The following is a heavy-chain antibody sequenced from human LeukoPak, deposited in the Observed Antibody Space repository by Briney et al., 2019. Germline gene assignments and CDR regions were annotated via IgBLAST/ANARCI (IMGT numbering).Heavy chain of an antibody. CDR1: GFTFSNYG. CDR2: ISGSGDST. V-gene: IGHV3-23*01. CDR3: AKVTMVRGVISDAFDI. Sequence: GGSLRLSCAASGFTFSNYGMSWVRQAPGKGLEWVSSISGSGDSTYYADSVKGRFTISRDNSKNTLYLQMNSLRAEDTAVYYCAKVTMVRGVISDAFDIWGQGTMVTVSS. J-gene: IGHJ3*02. D-gene: IGHD3-10*01.